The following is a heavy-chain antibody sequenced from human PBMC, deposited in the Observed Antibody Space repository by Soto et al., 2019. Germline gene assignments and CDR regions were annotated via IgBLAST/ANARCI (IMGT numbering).Heavy chain of an antibody. CDR1: VGSMTSGGYY. J-gene: IGHJ4*02. Sequence: QVQLQESGPGLVRPSQTLSLTCSISVGSMTSGGYYQWSLIRQHPGKGLEWIGNISYSGNTDYNPSLEGRVTVSLDSSKNQFTLKLRSVSSADPAVYSCARENNLRGGYHFDYWGPGTMVTVSS. D-gene: IGHD3-16*01. CDR2: ISYSGNT. CDR3: ARENNLRGGYHFDY. V-gene: IGHV4-31*03.